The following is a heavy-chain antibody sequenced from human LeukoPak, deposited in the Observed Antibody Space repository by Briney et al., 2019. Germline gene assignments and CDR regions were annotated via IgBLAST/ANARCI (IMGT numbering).Heavy chain of an antibody. CDR2: IYYSGST. V-gene: IGHV4-39*01. J-gene: IGHJ4*02. D-gene: IGHD3-10*01. CDR3: ASQDGFGPSDY. CDR1: GGPISSSSYY. Sequence: PSETLSLTCTVSGGPISSSSYYWGWIRQPPGEGLVWIGSIYYSGSTYYNPSLTSRDTISEDTSNNHFSLKLTSVTAAETSVYYCASQDGFGPSDYWGQGTLVTASS.